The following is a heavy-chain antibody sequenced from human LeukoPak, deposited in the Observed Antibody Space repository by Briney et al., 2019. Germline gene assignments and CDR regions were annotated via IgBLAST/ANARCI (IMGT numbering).Heavy chain of an antibody. CDR3: ATSTVTTSRYDY. V-gene: IGHV1-18*01. J-gene: IGHJ4*01. Sequence: ASVKVSCKASGYTFTSYGISWVRQAPGQGLEWMGWISAYNGNANYAQKLQGRVTMTTDTSTSTAYMELRSLRSDDTAVYYCATSTVTTSRYDYWGQEPWSPSPQ. D-gene: IGHD4-17*01. CDR2: ISAYNGNA. CDR1: GYTFTSYG.